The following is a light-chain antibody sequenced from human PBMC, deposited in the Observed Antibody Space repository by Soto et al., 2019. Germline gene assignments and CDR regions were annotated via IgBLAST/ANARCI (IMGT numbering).Light chain of an antibody. CDR3: QSYDSSLSGYV. Sequence: QSMLTQPPSVSGAPGQRVTISCTGSSSNIGAGYDVHWYQQLPGTAPKLFIYDYSNRPSGVPDRFSGSKSGTSASLAITGLQAEDEADYYCQSYDSSLSGYVFGTGTKLTVL. CDR2: DYS. J-gene: IGLJ1*01. CDR1: SSNIGAGYD. V-gene: IGLV1-40*01.